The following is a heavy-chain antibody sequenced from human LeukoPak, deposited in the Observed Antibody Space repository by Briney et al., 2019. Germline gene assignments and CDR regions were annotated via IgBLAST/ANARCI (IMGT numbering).Heavy chain of an antibody. CDR1: GFTFSNYA. V-gene: IGHV3-23*01. D-gene: IGHD2-15*01. J-gene: IGHJ5*02. Sequence: PGRSLRLSCTVSGFTFSNYAMNWVRQAPGKGLEWVSTVSATGGTTYYGDSVKGRLTISRDNSKSTLYLHMNSLRPEDTAVYYCARDQEAAGTRLGWFDPWGQGTLVTVSS. CDR3: ARDQEAAGTRLGWFDP. CDR2: VSATGGTT.